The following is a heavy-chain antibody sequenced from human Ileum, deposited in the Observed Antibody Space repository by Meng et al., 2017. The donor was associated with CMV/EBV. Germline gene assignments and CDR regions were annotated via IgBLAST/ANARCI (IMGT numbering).Heavy chain of an antibody. J-gene: IGHJ4*02. V-gene: IGHV4-34*01. D-gene: IGHD5-12*01. Sequence: QLRKGGAGLLTPAQHRSLTSRLGGSFSPYTWSWLRQAPGKGLEWIGEINQYGSTNFNPSVKSRVTISRDTSKNQFSLRLNSVTAADAAVYYCVTADHHAIKYWGQGTLVTV. CDR1: GSFSPYT. CDR3: VTADHHAIKY. CDR2: INQYGST.